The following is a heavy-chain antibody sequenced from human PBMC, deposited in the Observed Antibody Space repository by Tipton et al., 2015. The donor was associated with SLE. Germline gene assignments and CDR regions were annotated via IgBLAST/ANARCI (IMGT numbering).Heavy chain of an antibody. CDR3: ARDLNWDYYFDY. Sequence: SLRLSCAASGFTFNSYGMHWVRQAPGKGLEWVSYISSSGSTIYYADSVKGRFTISRDNAKNSLYLQMNSLRAEDTAVYYCARDLNWDYYFDYWGQGTLVTVSS. D-gene: IGHD7-27*01. J-gene: IGHJ4*02. V-gene: IGHV3-48*03. CDR2: ISSSGSTI. CDR1: GFTFNSYG.